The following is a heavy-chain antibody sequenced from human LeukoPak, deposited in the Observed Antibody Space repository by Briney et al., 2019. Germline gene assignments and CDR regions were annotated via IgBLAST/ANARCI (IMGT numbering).Heavy chain of an antibody. Sequence: PGGSLRLSCAASGFTFSSYSMNWVRQAPGKGLEWVSYISGSSSTIYYADSVEGRFTISRDNAKNSLYLQMNSLRAEDTAVYYCARDNYYGSGTFDYWGQGTLVTVSS. CDR1: GFTFSSYS. CDR2: ISGSSSTI. V-gene: IGHV3-48*04. D-gene: IGHD3-10*01. CDR3: ARDNYYGSGTFDY. J-gene: IGHJ4*02.